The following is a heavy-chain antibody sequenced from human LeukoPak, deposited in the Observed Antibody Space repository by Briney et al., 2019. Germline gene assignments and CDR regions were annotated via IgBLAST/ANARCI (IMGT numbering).Heavy chain of an antibody. J-gene: IGHJ4*02. CDR2: INHSGST. D-gene: IGHD3-10*01. CDR1: GGSFSGYY. CDR3: ARGFAWFGDTITGIKEYYFDY. V-gene: IGHV4-34*01. Sequence: PSETLTLTCAVYGGSFSGYYWSWIRQPPGKGLEWIGEINHSGSTNYNPSLKSRVTISVDTSKNQFSLKLSSVTAADTAVYYCARGFAWFGDTITGIKEYYFDYWGQGTLVTVSS.